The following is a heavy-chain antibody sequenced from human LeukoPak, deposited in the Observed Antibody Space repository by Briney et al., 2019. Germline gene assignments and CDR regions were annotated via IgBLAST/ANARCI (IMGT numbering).Heavy chain of an antibody. D-gene: IGHD2-2*01. Sequence: GGSLRLSCAASGFTFSSYEMNWVRQAPGKGLEWVSYIISIGSTIYYADSVKGRFTISRDNAKNSLYLQMNSLRAEDTAVYYCARYCSSTSCYYYYYGMDVWGKGTTVTVSS. CDR1: GFTFSSYE. CDR2: IISIGSTI. CDR3: ARYCSSTSCYYYYYGMDV. V-gene: IGHV3-48*03. J-gene: IGHJ6*04.